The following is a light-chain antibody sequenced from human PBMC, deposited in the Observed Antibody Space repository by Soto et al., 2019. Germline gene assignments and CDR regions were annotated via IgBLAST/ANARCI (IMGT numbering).Light chain of an antibody. CDR3: FQSNTCPLT. Sequence: DIQMTQSPSSLSASVGDRVTITCRASQGIRNDLGCFQQKSGKSPKRLIYGASTLERGFPSRFGGNGSGTEFTLTISSLQPEDFETYVCFQSNTCPLTFGQWIKLDI. J-gene: IGKJ2*01. V-gene: IGKV1-17*01. CDR2: GAS. CDR1: QGIRND.